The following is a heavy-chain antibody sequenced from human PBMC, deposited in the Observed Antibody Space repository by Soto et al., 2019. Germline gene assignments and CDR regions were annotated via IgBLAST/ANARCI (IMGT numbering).Heavy chain of an antibody. Sequence: QVQLVESGGGVVQPGRSLRLSCAASGFTFSSYAMHWVCQAPGKGLEWVAVISYDGSNKYYADSVKGRFTISRDNSKNTLYLQMNSLRAEDTAVYYCARDDYGDIIGDYWGQGTLVTVSS. J-gene: IGHJ4*02. CDR3: ARDDYGDIIGDY. D-gene: IGHD4-17*01. CDR2: ISYDGSNK. V-gene: IGHV3-30-3*01. CDR1: GFTFSSYA.